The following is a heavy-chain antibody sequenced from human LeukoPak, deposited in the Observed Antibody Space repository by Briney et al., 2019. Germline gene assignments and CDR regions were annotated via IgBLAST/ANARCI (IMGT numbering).Heavy chain of an antibody. J-gene: IGHJ4*02. V-gene: IGHV1-3*01. Sequence: ASVKVSCKASGYTFTSYAMHWVRQAPGQRLEWMGWINAGNGNTKYSQKFQGRVTITRDTSASTAYMGLSSLRSEDTAVYYCARSRITIFGVVEYYFDYWGQGTLVTVSS. D-gene: IGHD3-3*01. CDR2: INAGNGNT. CDR1: GYTFTSYA. CDR3: ARSRITIFGVVEYYFDY.